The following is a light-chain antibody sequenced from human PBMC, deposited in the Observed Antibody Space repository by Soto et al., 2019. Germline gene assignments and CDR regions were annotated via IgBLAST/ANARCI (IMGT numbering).Light chain of an antibody. V-gene: IGKV3D-20*01. Sequence: EFVLTQSPATLSLSPGERATLSCGASQSVSSSYLAWYQQKPGLAPRLLIYDASSRATGIPDRFSGSGSGTDFTLTISRVEAEDVGVYFCMQARQTPNTFGQGTRLEIK. J-gene: IGKJ5*01. CDR1: QSVSSSY. CDR3: MQARQTPNT. CDR2: DAS.